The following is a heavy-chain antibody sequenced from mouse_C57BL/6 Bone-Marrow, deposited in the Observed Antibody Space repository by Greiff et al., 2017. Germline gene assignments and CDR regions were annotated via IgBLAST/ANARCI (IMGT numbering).Heavy chain of an antibody. CDR2: ISGGGGNT. V-gene: IGHV5-9*01. CDR1: GFTFSSYT. Sequence: EVNLVESGGGLVKPGGSLKLSCAASGFTFSSYTMSWVRQTPEKRLEWVATISGGGGNTYYPDSVKGRFTISRDNAKNTLYLQMSSLRSEDTALYYCARHVGPYAMDYWGQGTSVTVSS. CDR3: ARHVGPYAMDY. J-gene: IGHJ4*01.